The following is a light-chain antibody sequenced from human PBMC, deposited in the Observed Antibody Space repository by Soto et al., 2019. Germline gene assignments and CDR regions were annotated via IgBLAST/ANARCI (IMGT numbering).Light chain of an antibody. V-gene: IGLV2-14*01. CDR1: SSDVGAYNY. CDR3: SSYTTSSTII. CDR2: EVS. J-gene: IGLJ2*01. Sequence: QSALTQPASVSGSPGQSITIPCTGTSSDVGAYNYVSWYQQHPGKAPKLMIYEVSNRPSGVSNRFSGSKSGNTASLTISGLQAEDEADNYCSSYTTSSTIIFGGGTKLTVL.